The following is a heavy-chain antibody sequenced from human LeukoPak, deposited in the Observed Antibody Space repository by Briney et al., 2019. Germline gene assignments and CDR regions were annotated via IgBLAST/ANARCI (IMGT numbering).Heavy chain of an antibody. D-gene: IGHD1-26*01. V-gene: IGHV3-33*01. CDR1: GFTFSSYG. J-gene: IGHJ4*02. CDR3: ARDLEVGATSSIDY. CDR2: IWYDGSNK. Sequence: GGSLRLSCAASGFTFSSYGMHWVRQAPGKGLEWVAVIWYDGSNKYYADSVKGRFTISRDNSKNTLYLQMNSLRSEDTAVYYCARDLEVGATSSIDYRGQGTLVTVSS.